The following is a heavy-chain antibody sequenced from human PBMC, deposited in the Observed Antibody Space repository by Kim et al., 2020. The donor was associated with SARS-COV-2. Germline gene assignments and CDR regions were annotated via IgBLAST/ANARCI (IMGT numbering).Heavy chain of an antibody. V-gene: IGHV7-4-1*02. CDR3: ARDNSRRDGYHMSLYFEY. D-gene: IGHD5-12*01. J-gene: IGHJ4*02. Sequence: ASVKVSCKASGYTFTTYAMNWVRQAPGQGLEWMGWLNTNTGNPRYAQDFTGRLVFSLDTSVSTAYLQISSLKAEDTAVYYCARDNSRRDGYHMSLYFEYWGQGALVTVSS. CDR2: LNTNTGNP. CDR1: GYTFTTYA.